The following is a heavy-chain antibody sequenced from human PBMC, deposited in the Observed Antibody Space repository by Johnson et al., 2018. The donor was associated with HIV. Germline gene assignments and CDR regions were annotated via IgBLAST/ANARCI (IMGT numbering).Heavy chain of an antibody. CDR3: VTRDPTHRPGAFDI. CDR2: ITSSGSTI. V-gene: IGHV3-11*04. J-gene: IGHJ3*02. Sequence: QMLLVESGGVVVQPGGSLRLSCAASGFTFSDYYMSWIRQAPGKGLEWVSYITSSGSTIYYADSVKGRFTISRDNAKNSLYLQMNSLRAEDTAVYYCVTRDPTHRPGAFDIWGQGTLVTVSS. CDR1: GFTFSDYY. D-gene: IGHD1-14*01.